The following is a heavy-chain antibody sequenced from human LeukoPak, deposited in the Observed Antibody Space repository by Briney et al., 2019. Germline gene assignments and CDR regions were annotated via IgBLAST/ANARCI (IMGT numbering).Heavy chain of an antibody. V-gene: IGHV4-34*01. Sequence: SETLSLTCAVYGGSFSGYYWSWIRQPPGKGLEWIGEINHSGSTNYNPSLKSRVTISVDTSKNQFSLKLSSVTAADTAVYYCARDHRRGITGTLKAFDIWGQGTMVTVSS. J-gene: IGHJ3*02. D-gene: IGHD1-7*01. CDR2: INHSGST. CDR3: ARDHRRGITGTLKAFDI. CDR1: GGSFSGYY.